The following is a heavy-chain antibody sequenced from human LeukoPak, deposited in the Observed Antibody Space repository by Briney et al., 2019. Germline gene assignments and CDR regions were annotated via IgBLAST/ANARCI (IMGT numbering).Heavy chain of an antibody. CDR1: GGSISSYY. Sequence: SETLSLTCTVSGGSISSYYWSWIRQPPGKGLEWIGYIYTSGSTNYNPSLKSRVTISVDPSKNQFSLKLSSVTAADTAVYYCARGLGPYSSTYFDYWGQGTLVTVSS. D-gene: IGHD6-13*01. CDR3: ARGLGPYSSTYFDY. J-gene: IGHJ4*02. V-gene: IGHV4-4*09. CDR2: IYTSGST.